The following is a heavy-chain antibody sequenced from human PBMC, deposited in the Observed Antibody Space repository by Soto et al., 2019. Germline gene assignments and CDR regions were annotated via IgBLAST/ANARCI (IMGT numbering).Heavy chain of an antibody. CDR3: ARDRSSSYSYAMDL. Sequence: QVHLVESGGGIVQPGGSLTLSCSVSDFAFRLHGIHWVRQTPGKGLEWVAMVWHDGTRKYFRDSVRGRFTISRDSAKNKVYLQMTTLRGDDSALYFCARDRSSSYSYAMDLWGQGTTVTVSS. CDR2: VWHDGTRK. D-gene: IGHD3-10*01. V-gene: IGHV3-33*01. CDR1: DFAFRLHG. J-gene: IGHJ6*02.